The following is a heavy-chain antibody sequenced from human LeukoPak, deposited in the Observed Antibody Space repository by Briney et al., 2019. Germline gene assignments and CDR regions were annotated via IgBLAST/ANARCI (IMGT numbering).Heavy chain of an antibody. CDR3: VRASYYYDSSGFDL. V-gene: IGHV4-4*02. Sequence: SETLSLTCAVSGGXISSSNWWSWVRQPPGKGLEWIGEIYHSGSTSYNPSLKSRVTISVDKSKNQFSLKLSSVTAADTAVYYCVRASYYYDSSGFDLWGQGTQVTVSS. CDR2: IYHSGST. J-gene: IGHJ4*02. D-gene: IGHD3-22*01. CDR1: GGXISSSNW.